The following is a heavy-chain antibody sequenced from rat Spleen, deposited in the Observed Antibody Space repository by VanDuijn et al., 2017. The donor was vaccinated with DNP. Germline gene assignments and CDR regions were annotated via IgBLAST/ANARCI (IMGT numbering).Heavy chain of an antibody. CDR3: ARSGGSRVWFAY. V-gene: IGHV1-43*01. D-gene: IGHD1-4*01. J-gene: IGHJ3*01. CDR1: GYSFTTYY. Sequence: QVQLQQSGAELAKPGSSVTISCKASGYSFTTYYIGWIKQTTGQGLEYIGYIYTGSGGTNYNEKFKGKATLTVDKSSSTAFMQLSSLTPDDSAVYYCARSGGSRVWFAYWGQGTLVTVSS. CDR2: IYTGSGGT.